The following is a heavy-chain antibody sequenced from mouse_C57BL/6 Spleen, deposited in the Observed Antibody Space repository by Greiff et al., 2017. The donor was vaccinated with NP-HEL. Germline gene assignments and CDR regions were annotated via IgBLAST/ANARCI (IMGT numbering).Heavy chain of an antibody. CDR3: ARSLYYVNYGAMDY. J-gene: IGHJ4*01. Sequence: QVQLQQSGAELARPGASVKMSCKASGYTFTSYTMHWVKQRPGQGLEWIGYINPSSGYTKYNQKFKDKATLTADKSSSTAYMQLSSLTSEDSAVYYCARSLYYVNYGAMDYWGQGTSVTVSS. CDR2: INPSSGYT. D-gene: IGHD2-1*01. V-gene: IGHV1-4*01. CDR1: GYTFTSYT.